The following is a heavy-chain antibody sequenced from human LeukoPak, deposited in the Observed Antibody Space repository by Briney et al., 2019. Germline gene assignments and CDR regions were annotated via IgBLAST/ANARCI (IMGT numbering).Heavy chain of an antibody. CDR2: IYTSGST. V-gene: IGHV4-4*07. CDR1: GGSISSYY. J-gene: IGHJ4*02. Sequence: SETLSLTCTVSGGSISSYYWSWIRQPAGKGLEWIGRIYTSGSTNYNPSLKSRVTMSVDTSKNQFSLTLSPVTAADTAVYYCARDAITYYYDSSGYYSYFDYWGQGTLVTVSS. CDR3: ARDAITYYYDSSGYYSYFDY. D-gene: IGHD3-22*01.